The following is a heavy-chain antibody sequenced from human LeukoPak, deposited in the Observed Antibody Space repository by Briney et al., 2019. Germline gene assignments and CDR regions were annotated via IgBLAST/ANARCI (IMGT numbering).Heavy chain of an antibody. J-gene: IGHJ3*02. Sequence: ASVKVSCKVSGYTLTELSMHWVRQAPGKGLEWMGGFDPEDGETIYAQKFQGRVTMTEDTSTDTAYMELSSLRSEDTAVYYCATPSYYYDSSSGLAFDIWGQGTMVTVSS. CDR1: GYTLTELS. CDR3: ATPSYYYDSSSGLAFDI. CDR2: FDPEDGET. V-gene: IGHV1-24*01. D-gene: IGHD3-22*01.